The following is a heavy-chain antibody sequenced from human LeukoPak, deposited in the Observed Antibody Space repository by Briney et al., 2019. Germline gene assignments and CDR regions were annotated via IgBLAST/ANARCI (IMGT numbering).Heavy chain of an antibody. CDR2: IYYSGST. Sequence: NPSETLSLTCTVSGGSISSYYWSWIRQPPGKGLEWIGYIYYSGSTYYNPSLKSRVTISVDTSKNQFSLKLSSVTAADTAVYYCARDAIPLYYGMDVWGQGTTVTVSS. V-gene: IGHV4-59*12. J-gene: IGHJ6*02. CDR3: ARDAIPLYYGMDV. CDR1: GGSISSYY. D-gene: IGHD2-2*02.